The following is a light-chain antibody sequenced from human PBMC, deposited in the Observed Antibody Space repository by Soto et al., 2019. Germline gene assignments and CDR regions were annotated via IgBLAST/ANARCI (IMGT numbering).Light chain of an antibody. CDR3: QQYYSYPRT. Sequence: AIRMTQSPSSLSASTGDRLTLTCRASQDISTFLAWYQQIPGKAPKLLMNAASTLQNGVSSRFSGSGSGTDFTLTISSLQSEDFATYYCQQYYSYPRTFGQGTKVEI. CDR1: QDISTF. V-gene: IGKV1-8*01. J-gene: IGKJ1*01. CDR2: AAS.